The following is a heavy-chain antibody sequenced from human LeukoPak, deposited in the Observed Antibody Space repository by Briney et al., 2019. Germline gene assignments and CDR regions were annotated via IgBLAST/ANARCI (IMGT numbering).Heavy chain of an antibody. CDR2: IWYDGSNK. Sequence: GGSLRLSCAVSGFSFSSYCMHWVRQAPGKGLEWVAVIWYDGSNKYYTDSVKGRFTISRDNSKNTLYRQMNSLRAEDTAVYYCARDGAYCGGDCHPELDYWGQGTLVTVSS. CDR1: GFSFSSYC. V-gene: IGHV3-33*01. CDR3: ARDGAYCGGDCHPELDY. D-gene: IGHD2-21*02. J-gene: IGHJ4*02.